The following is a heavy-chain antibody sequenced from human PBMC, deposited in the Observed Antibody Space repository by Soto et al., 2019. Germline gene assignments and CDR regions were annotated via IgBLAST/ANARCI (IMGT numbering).Heavy chain of an antibody. J-gene: IGHJ6*02. CDR3: VRPLPSGRNYGMDV. D-gene: IGHD3-10*01. CDR1: GLGVRNNY. V-gene: IGHV3-53*01. Sequence: GGSLRLSCTAYGLGVRNNYMSWVRQAPGMGLEWVSVIYNDGTTYYADSVKGRFTLSRGTSKNTLSLQMDSLRAEDTAVYYCVRPLPSGRNYGMDVWGQGTTVTVSS. CDR2: IYNDGTT.